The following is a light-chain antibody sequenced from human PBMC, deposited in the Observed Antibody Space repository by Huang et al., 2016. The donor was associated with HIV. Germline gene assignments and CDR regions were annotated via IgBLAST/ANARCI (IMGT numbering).Light chain of an antibody. J-gene: IGKJ4*01. CDR2: DAS. CDR3: QQYDDWPPGLT. V-gene: IGKV3D-15*01. Sequence: EIVMTQSPATLSVSPGGRATLSCRASQNVRRDLAWYQQNPGQAPRLLIYDASTRASCMPARFSGSGSGTEFTLTISGLQSEDFAVYYCQQYDDWPPGLTFGGGTKVDI. CDR1: QNVRRD.